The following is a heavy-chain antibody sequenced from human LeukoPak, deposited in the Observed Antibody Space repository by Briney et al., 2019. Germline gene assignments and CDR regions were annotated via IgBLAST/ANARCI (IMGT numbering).Heavy chain of an antibody. CDR1: GFTFSSYD. D-gene: IGHD3-10*01. CDR2: IGTAGDT. V-gene: IGHV3-13*01. Sequence: PGGSLRLSCAASGFTFSSYDMHWVRQATGKGLEWVSAIGTAGDTYYPGSVKGRFTISRENAKNSLYLQMNSLRAGDTAVYYCARGKGWFGENAIDHWGQGTLVTVSS. CDR3: ARGKGWFGENAIDH. J-gene: IGHJ4*02.